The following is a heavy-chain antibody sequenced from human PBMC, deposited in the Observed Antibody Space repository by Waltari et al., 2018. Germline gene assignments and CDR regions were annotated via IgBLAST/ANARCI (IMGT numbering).Heavy chain of an antibody. V-gene: IGHV3-30-3*01. Sequence: QVQLVESGGGVVQPGRSLRLSCAASGFTFSSYAMHWVRQAPGKGLEWVAGISYDGSNKDYADSVKGRFTISRDNSKNTLYLQMNSLRAEDTAVYYCARGTSGYYSYWGQGTLVTVSS. J-gene: IGHJ4*02. D-gene: IGHD2-15*01. CDR3: ARGTSGYYSY. CDR2: ISYDGSNK. CDR1: GFTFSSYA.